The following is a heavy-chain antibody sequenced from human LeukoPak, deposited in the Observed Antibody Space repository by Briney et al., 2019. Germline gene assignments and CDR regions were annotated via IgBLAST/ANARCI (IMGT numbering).Heavy chain of an antibody. CDR2: INHSGST. D-gene: IGHD3-10*01. V-gene: IGHV4-34*01. CDR1: GGSFSGYY. J-gene: IGHJ6*04. CDR3: ARGGYYGSGSYLNNHYYYYGMDV. Sequence: SETLSLTCAVYGGSFSGYYWSWLRQPPGKGLEWIGEINHSGSTNYNPSLKSRVTISVDTSKNQFSLKLSSVTAADTAVYYCARGGYYGSGSYLNNHYYYYGMDVWAKGPRSPSPQ.